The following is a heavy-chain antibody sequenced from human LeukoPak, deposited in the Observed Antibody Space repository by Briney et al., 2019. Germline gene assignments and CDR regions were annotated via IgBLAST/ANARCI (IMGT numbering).Heavy chain of an antibody. J-gene: IGHJ4*02. V-gene: IGHV4-34*01. CDR1: GGSFSGYY. D-gene: IGHD7-27*01. CDR2: INHSGST. CDR3: ARGLDWGLHYFDY. Sequence: SETLSLTCAVYGGSFSGYYWSWIRQPPGKGLEWIGEINHSGSTNYNPSLKSRVTISVDTSKNQFSLKLSSVTAADTAVYYCARGLDWGLHYFDYWGQGTLVTVSS.